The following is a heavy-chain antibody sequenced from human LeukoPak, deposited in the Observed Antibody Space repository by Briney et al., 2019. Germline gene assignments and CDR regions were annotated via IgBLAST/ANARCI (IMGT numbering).Heavy chain of an antibody. CDR3: AKETVGARYFQH. D-gene: IGHD1-26*01. CDR2: INGDGSTT. J-gene: IGHJ1*01. CDR1: GFAFNKYW. V-gene: IGHV3-74*01. Sequence: GGSLRLSCAASGFAFNKYWMHWARQTPGKGLVWVSRINGDGSTTSYADSVKGGFTISRDNSKNTLYLQMNSLRAEDTAVYYCAKETVGARYFQHWGQGTLVTVSS.